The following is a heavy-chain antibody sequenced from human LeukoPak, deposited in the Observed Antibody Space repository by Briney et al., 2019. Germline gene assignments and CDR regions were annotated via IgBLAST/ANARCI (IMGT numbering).Heavy chain of an antibody. CDR3: ARDLGRGYYDILTGYPRAHYGMDV. CDR2: IIPIFGTA. J-gene: IGHJ6*04. V-gene: IGHV1-69*01. D-gene: IGHD3-9*01. CDR1: GGTFSSYA. Sequence: GPSVKLSCKPSGGTFSSYAISWVRQAPGQGLEWMGGIIPIFGTATNAQNFQGRVTITADESTSTAYLELSSRRSEDTGVYYCARDLGRGYYDILTGYPRAHYGMDVWGKGTTVTVSS.